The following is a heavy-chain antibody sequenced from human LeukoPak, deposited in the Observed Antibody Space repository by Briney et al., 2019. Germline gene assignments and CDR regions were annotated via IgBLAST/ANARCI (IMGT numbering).Heavy chain of an antibody. V-gene: IGHV4-39*07. CDR2: IYYSGST. Sequence: SETLSLTCTVSGGSIRSSSYYWGWIRQPPGKGLEWIGSIYYSGSTYYNPSLKSRLTISVDTSKNQFSLKLSSVTAADTAVYYCARDADYQLGWFDPWGQGTLVTVSS. J-gene: IGHJ5*02. D-gene: IGHD2-2*01. CDR3: ARDADYQLGWFDP. CDR1: GGSIRSSSYY.